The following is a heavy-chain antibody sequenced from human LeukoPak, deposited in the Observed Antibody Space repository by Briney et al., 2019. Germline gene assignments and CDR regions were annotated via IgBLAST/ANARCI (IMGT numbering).Heavy chain of an antibody. CDR3: ASTSSSWYWFDP. CDR1: GYTFNDYY. CDR2: ITPFNGNT. V-gene: IGHV1-45*02. D-gene: IGHD6-13*01. Sequence: GASVKVSCKASGYTFNDYYIQWVRQAPGQALEWMGWITPFNGNTNYAQKFQDRVTITRDRSMSTAYMELSSLRSEDTAMYYCASTSSSWYWFDPWGQGTLVTVSS. J-gene: IGHJ5*02.